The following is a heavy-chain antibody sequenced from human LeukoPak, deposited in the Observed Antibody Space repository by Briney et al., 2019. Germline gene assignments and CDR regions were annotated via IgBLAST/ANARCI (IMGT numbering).Heavy chain of an antibody. CDR1: GASVSNHY. D-gene: IGHD5-12*01. J-gene: IGHJ4*02. Sequence: SETLSLTCSVSGASVSNHYCTWIRQPPGKRLEWIGYAYYSGSTMYNASLKSRGTISVDTSKNQFSLRLNSVTAADTAVYYCAISYGGYVLDSWGQGTLVIVSS. CDR2: AYYSGST. V-gene: IGHV4-59*02. CDR3: AISYGGYVLDS.